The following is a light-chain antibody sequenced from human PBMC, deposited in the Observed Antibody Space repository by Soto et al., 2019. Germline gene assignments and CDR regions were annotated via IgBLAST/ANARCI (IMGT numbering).Light chain of an antibody. Sequence: QSVLTQPPSVSGAPGQRVTISCAGSASNIGAGYDVHWYQQVPGTAPKLLIYGNFNRPSGVPDRFSGSKSGTSASLAITGLQAEDEADYYCQSYDYNLSGVLFGGGTKVTVL. V-gene: IGLV1-40*01. CDR1: ASNIGAGYD. CDR3: QSYDYNLSGVL. CDR2: GNF. J-gene: IGLJ2*01.